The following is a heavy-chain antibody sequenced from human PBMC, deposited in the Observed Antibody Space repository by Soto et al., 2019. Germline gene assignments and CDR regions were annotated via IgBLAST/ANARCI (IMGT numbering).Heavy chain of an antibody. V-gene: IGHV3-23*01. D-gene: IGHD5-12*01. CDR2: ISSSGST. Sequence: EVQLLESGGGLVQPGGSLRLSFAALGFTFSSQTMSWVRQAPGKGLEWVSVISSSGSTSYTDSVEGRFTISKDSSKNTLYLQLNSLRVEDTAVYYCAKGARDVDSWGQGTLVTVSS. J-gene: IGHJ4*02. CDR3: AKGARDVDS. CDR1: GFTFSSQT.